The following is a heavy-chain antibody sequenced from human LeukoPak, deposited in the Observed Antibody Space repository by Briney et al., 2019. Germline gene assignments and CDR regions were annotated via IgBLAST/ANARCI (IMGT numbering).Heavy chain of an antibody. CDR3: ASIYSSSSGVGAFDI. CDR2: IIPILGIA. CDR1: GYTFTSYG. J-gene: IGHJ3*02. D-gene: IGHD6-6*01. Sequence: SVKVSCKASGYTFTSYGISWVRQAPGQGLEWMGRIIPILGIANYAQKFQGRVTITADKSTSTAYMELSSLRSEDTAVYYCASIYSSSSGVGAFDIWGQGTMVTVSS. V-gene: IGHV1-69*04.